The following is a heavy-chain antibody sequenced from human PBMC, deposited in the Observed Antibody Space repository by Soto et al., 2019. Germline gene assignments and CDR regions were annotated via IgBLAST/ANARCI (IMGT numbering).Heavy chain of an antibody. Sequence: TLSLTCTVSGGSVSNSNYYWGWIRQSPGKGLEWIGSVYYRGRSYSKSSVKSRVTISVDTSKNHVSLNLNSVTASDTAVYYCVSQRTSVLTQAYFDYWGPGALVTVSS. J-gene: IGHJ4*02. CDR2: VYYRGRS. CDR3: VSQRTSVLTQAYFDY. CDR1: GGSVSNSNYY. V-gene: IGHV4-39*01. D-gene: IGHD2-8*01.